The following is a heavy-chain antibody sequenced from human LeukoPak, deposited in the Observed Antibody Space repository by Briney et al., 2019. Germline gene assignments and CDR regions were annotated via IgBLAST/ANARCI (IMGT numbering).Heavy chain of an antibody. CDR1: GFTFSSYW. CDR3: ASIYYYDSSGSRDGAFDI. D-gene: IGHD3-22*01. V-gene: IGHV3-74*01. CDR2: ISDDGGHT. J-gene: IGHJ3*02. Sequence: GGSLRLSCAASGFTFSSYWMHWVRQAPGKGLVWVSRISDDGGHTFHADSVKGRFAMSRDNSKNTLYLQMNSLRAEDTAVYYCASIYYYDSSGSRDGAFDIWGQGTMVTVSS.